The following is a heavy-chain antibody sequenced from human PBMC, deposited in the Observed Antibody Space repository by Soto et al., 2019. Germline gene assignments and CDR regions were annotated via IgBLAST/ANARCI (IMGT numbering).Heavy chain of an antibody. V-gene: IGHV4-4*02. J-gene: IGHJ4*02. CDR3: ARGPLEYSSSSPVYFDY. D-gene: IGHD6-6*01. Sequence: PSETLFLTCAVSGGSISSTNCWIWVRQPPGKGLEWIGEIYHSGSTNYNPSLKSRVTISVDKSKNQFSLKLSSVTAADTAVYYCARGPLEYSSSSPVYFDYWGKGTLVTVSS. CDR1: GGSISSTNC. CDR2: IYHSGST.